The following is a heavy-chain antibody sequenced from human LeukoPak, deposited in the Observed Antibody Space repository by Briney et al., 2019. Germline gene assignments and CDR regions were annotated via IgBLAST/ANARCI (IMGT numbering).Heavy chain of an antibody. CDR1: GYTLTELS. J-gene: IGHJ4*02. CDR3: ATSALRFLEWLFVPNPTYYFDY. D-gene: IGHD3-3*01. Sequence: ASVKVSCKVSGYTLTELSMHWVRQAPGKGRGGLGGFDPEDGETIYAQKFQGRVTMTEDTSTDTAYMELSSLRSEDTAVYYCATSALRFLEWLFVPNPTYYFDYWGQGTLVTVSS. CDR2: FDPEDGET. V-gene: IGHV1-24*01.